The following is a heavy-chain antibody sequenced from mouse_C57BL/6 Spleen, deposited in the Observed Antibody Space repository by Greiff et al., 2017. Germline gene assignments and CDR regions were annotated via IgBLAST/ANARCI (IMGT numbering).Heavy chain of an antibody. J-gene: IGHJ2*01. V-gene: IGHV1-26*01. D-gene: IGHD1-1*02. Sequence: VQLQQSGPELVKPGASVKISCKASGYTFTDYYMNWVKQSHGKSLEWIGDINPNNGGTSYNQKFKGKATLTVDKSSSTAYMELRSLTSEDSAVYYCARGRTGDYFDYWRQGTTHTVSS. CDR2: INPNNGGT. CDR3: ARGRTGDYFDY. CDR1: GYTFTDYY.